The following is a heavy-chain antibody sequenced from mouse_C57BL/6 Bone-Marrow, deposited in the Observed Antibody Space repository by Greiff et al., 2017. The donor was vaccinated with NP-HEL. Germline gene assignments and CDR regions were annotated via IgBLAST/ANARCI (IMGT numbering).Heavy chain of an antibody. Sequence: EVKLMESGGGLVQPGGSLKLSCAASGFTFSDYGMAWVRQAPRKGPEWVAFISNLAYSIYYADTVTGRFTIARENAKNTLYLEMSSLRSEDTAMYYCARREITTVVATDYYAMDYWGQGTSVTVSS. D-gene: IGHD1-1*01. J-gene: IGHJ4*01. V-gene: IGHV5-15*01. CDR1: GFTFSDYG. CDR2: ISNLAYSI. CDR3: ARREITTVVATDYYAMDY.